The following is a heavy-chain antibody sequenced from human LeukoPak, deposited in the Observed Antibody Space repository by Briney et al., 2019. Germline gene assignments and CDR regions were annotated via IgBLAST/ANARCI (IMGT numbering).Heavy chain of an antibody. CDR1: GYSFTEYY. CDR2: INPNSGAT. Sequence: ASVKVSCKASGYSFTEYYMYWVRQAPGQGLECMGWINPNSGATRSAQTFQGRVSMTRDTSMRTAYMELISLRPDDTAAYYCARGDGSYFGSGSLVYWGQGTPVTVSS. V-gene: IGHV1-2*02. CDR3: ARGDGSYFGSGSLVY. D-gene: IGHD3-10*01. J-gene: IGHJ4*02.